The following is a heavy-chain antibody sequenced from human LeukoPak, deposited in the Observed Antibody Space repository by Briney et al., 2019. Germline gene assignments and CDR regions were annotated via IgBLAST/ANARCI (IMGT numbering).Heavy chain of an antibody. CDR1: EFTFSSFA. V-gene: IGHV3-48*01. D-gene: IGHD4-17*01. CDR2: ISGSSGTT. Sequence: QPGGSLRLFCEASEFTFSSFAMNWVRQAPGKGLEWVSYISGSSGTTYYADSVTGRFTVSRDNAKNSLYLQMNSLRAEDTAVYYCARDFNHYGEVVSRWFDPWGQGTLVIVSS. CDR3: ARDFNHYGEVVSRWFDP. J-gene: IGHJ5*02.